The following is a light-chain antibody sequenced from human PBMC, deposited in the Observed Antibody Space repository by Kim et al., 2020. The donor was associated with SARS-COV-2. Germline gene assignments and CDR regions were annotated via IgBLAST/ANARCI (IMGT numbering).Light chain of an antibody. CDR1: QGVGND. J-gene: IGKJ1*01. CDR3: LQDHTYPWT. V-gene: IGKV1-6*01. Sequence: ASVGDRVTITCRGSQGVGNDLGWYQQKPGKAPKLLVYAASNLQSGVPSRFSGSGSGTDFTLSISSLQPEDFATYYCLQDHTYPWTFGQGTKVDIK. CDR2: AAS.